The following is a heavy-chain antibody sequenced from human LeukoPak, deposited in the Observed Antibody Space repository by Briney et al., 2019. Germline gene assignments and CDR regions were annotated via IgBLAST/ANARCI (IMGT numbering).Heavy chain of an antibody. D-gene: IGHD3-16*02. Sequence: SETLSLTCTVSGDSISSYYWSWIRQPPGKGLEWIGYIYYSGSTNYNPSLKSRVTISVDTSKNQFSLKLSSVTAADTAVYYCARQGSFVFRGVIRYYFDYWGRGTLVTVSS. V-gene: IGHV4-59*08. CDR1: GDSISSYY. J-gene: IGHJ4*02. CDR2: IYYSGST. CDR3: ARQGSFVFRGVIRYYFDY.